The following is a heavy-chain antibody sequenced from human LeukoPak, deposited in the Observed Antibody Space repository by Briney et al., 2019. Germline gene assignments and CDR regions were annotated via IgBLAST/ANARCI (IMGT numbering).Heavy chain of an antibody. D-gene: IGHD3-9*01. CDR3: ARVRVHWFHHYYGMDV. Sequence: GGSLRLSCAASGFTFSSYGMHWVRQAPGKGLVWVSRINSDGSSTSYADSVKGRFTISRDNAKNTLYLQMNSLRAEDTAVYYCARVRVHWFHHYYGMDVWGQGTTVTVSS. J-gene: IGHJ6*02. V-gene: IGHV3-74*01. CDR2: INSDGSST. CDR1: GFTFSSYG.